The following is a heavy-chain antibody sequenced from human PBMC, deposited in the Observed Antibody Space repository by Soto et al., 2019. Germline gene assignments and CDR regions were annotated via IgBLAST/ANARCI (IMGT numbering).Heavy chain of an antibody. Sequence: SETLSLTCTVSGGSISSYYWSWIRQPAGKGLEWIGRIYTSGSTNYNPSLKSRVTMSVDTSKNQFSLKLSSVTAADTAVYYCARAVAARPPYYYYGMDVWGQGTTVTVSS. V-gene: IGHV4-4*07. CDR1: GGSISSYY. D-gene: IGHD6-6*01. J-gene: IGHJ6*02. CDR2: IYTSGST. CDR3: ARAVAARPPYYYYGMDV.